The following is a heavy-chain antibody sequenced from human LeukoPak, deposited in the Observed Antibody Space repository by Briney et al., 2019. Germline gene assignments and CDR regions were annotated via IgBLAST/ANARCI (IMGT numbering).Heavy chain of an antibody. CDR1: GGSISSGSYY. J-gene: IGHJ4*02. D-gene: IGHD5-18*01. V-gene: IGHV4-61*02. CDR3: ASGYSYGFDY. CDR2: IYTSGST. Sequence: SQTLSLTCTVSGGSISSGSYYWSWLRQPAGTGLEWIGRIYTSGSTNYNPSLKSRVTISVDTSKNQFSLKLSSVTAADTAVYYCASGYSYGFDYWGQGTLVTVSS.